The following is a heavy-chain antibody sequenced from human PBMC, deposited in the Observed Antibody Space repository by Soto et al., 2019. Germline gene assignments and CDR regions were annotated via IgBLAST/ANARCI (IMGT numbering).Heavy chain of an antibody. D-gene: IGHD2-15*01. CDR3: AKDEDIVVVAATPSAFDI. Sequence: QVQLVESGGGVVQPGRSLRLSCAASGFTFSSYGMHWVRQAPGKGLEWVAVISSDGSNKYYADSVKGRFTISRDNSKNTLYLQMNSLRAEDTAVYYSAKDEDIVVVAATPSAFDIWGQGAMVTVSS. J-gene: IGHJ3*02. V-gene: IGHV3-30*18. CDR1: GFTFSSYG. CDR2: ISSDGSNK.